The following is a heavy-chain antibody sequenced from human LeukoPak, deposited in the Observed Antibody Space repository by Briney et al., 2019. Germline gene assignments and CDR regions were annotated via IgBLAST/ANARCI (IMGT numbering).Heavy chain of an antibody. Sequence: PSETLTLTCSVSGASISSHYWSWIRQPPGKGLEWIGYIHYSGSTNCNTSLKSRVTISLDPSKNQFSLKLASVTAADTAVYYCSRAGSGFSIPGAYWGQGTLVTVSS. J-gene: IGHJ4*02. CDR1: GASISSHY. D-gene: IGHD1-26*01. V-gene: IGHV4-59*11. CDR3: SRAGSGFSIPGAY. CDR2: IHYSGST.